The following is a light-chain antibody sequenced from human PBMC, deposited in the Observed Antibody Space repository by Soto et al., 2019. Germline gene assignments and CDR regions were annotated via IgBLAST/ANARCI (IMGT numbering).Light chain of an antibody. J-gene: IGLJ2*01. Sequence: SYELTQPPSVSVAPGKTASISCGGNDIGSKGVHWYQQKPGQAPVLVIYSDTDLPPVITERFSGSNSANLATLTISRVEAGDEADYYCQVWDSGSAHVVFGGVTQLTVL. CDR1: DIGSKG. CDR3: QVWDSGSAHVV. V-gene: IGLV3-21*01. CDR2: SDT.